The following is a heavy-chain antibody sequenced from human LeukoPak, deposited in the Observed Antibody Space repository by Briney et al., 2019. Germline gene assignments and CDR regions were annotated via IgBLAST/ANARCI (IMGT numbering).Heavy chain of an antibody. J-gene: IGHJ4*02. CDR3: ARGRITMVRGVSYYFDY. CDR1: GGSISSYY. CDR2: IYYSGST. Sequence: SETLSLTCTVSGGSISSYYWSWIRQPPGKGLEWIGYIYYSGSTNYNPSLKGRVTISVDTSKNQFSLKLSSVTAADTAVYYCARGRITMVRGVSYYFDYWGQGTLVTVSS. D-gene: IGHD3-10*01. V-gene: IGHV4-59*01.